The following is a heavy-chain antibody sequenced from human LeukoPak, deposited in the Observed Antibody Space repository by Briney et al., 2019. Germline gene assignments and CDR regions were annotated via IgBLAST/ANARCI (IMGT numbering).Heavy chain of an antibody. J-gene: IGHJ4*02. D-gene: IGHD1/OR15-1a*01. CDR2: VYRSGDT. CDR1: GGSINNNKW. CDR3: ARYMTPPGTRGFDY. Sequence: PSETLSLTCAVSGGSINNNKWWSWVRPPPGKGLEWIGEVYRSGDTNYNPSLESRVTITVDKSKDHVSLRLNSVTAADTAVYYCARYMTPPGTRGFDYWGQGTLATVSS. V-gene: IGHV4-4*02.